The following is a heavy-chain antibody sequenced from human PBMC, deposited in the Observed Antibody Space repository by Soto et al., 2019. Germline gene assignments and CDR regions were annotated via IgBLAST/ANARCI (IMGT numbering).Heavy chain of an antibody. CDR2: IIPIVGLT. CDR3: ARPTGGHDAGGNYMDV. D-gene: IGHD2-8*02. V-gene: IGHV1-69*02. J-gene: IGHJ6*03. CDR1: GGSLSSYP. Sequence: QVQLLQSGSEVKKPGSSVKVSCRASGGSLSSYPVTWVRQAPVQGLEWMGRIIPIVGLTNYAQKFQGRVTITADKSTSTAYMALSSLRSDDTAGYYCARPTGGHDAGGNYMDVWGKGTTVIVSS.